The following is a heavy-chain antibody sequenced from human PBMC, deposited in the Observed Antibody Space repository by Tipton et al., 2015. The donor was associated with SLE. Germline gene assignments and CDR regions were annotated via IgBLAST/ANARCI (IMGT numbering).Heavy chain of an antibody. CDR3: AKDRHPRKTFTPGRFDY. CDR1: GDSITSDY. Sequence: LRLSCTVSGDSITSDYWTWIRQPPGKGLEWIGYISYSGSTNYNPSVRSRVSISLDTSKNQFSLKLSSVTAADTAVYYCAKDRHPRKTFTPGRFDYWGQGTLVTVSS. CDR2: ISYSGST. D-gene: IGHD3-10*01. V-gene: IGHV4-59*01. J-gene: IGHJ4*02.